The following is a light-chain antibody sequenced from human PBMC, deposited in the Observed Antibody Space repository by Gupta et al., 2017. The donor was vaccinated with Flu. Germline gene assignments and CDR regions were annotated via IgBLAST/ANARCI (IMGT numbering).Light chain of an antibody. CDR2: AAS. CDR1: ETISSH. Sequence: DIQMTQSPSSLSASVGDRVIITCRASETISSHNLNWYQQKPGKAPKVLIYAASSLQSGVSSRFSGSGSGTDFTLTITRLQPEDFATYYCQQSVTTPYTFGQGTKLDIK. J-gene: IGKJ2*01. V-gene: IGKV1-39*01. CDR3: QQSVTTPYT.